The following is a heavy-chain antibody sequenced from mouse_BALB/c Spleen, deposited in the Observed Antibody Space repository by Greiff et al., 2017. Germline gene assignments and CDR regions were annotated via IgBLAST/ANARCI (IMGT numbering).Heavy chain of an antibody. J-gene: IGHJ2*01. Sequence: EVQVVESGGDLVKPGGSLKLSCAASGFTFSSYGMSWVRQTPDKRLEWVATISSGGSYTYYPDSVKGRFTISRDNAKNTLYLQMSSLKSEDTAMYYCARQSYYYGSSPDYWGQGTTLTVSS. D-gene: IGHD1-1*01. CDR1: GFTFSSYG. CDR3: ARQSYYYGSSPDY. CDR2: ISSGGSYT. V-gene: IGHV5-6*01.